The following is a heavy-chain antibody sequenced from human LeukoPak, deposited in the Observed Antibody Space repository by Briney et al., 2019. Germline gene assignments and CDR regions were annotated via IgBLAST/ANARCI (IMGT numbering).Heavy chain of an antibody. CDR2: TYYRSKWYN. Sequence: SQTLSLTCAISGDSVSSNSAAWNWIRQSPSRGLEWLGRTYYRSKWYNDYAVSVKSRITINPDTSKNQFSLQLNSVTPEDTAVYYCAREGGGGGYSYVGYAFDIWGQGTMVTVSS. CDR3: AREGGGGGYSYVGYAFDI. CDR1: GDSVSSNSAA. D-gene: IGHD5-18*01. J-gene: IGHJ3*02. V-gene: IGHV6-1*01.